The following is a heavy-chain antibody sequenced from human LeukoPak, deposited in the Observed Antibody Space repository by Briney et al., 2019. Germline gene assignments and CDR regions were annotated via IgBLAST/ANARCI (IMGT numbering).Heavy chain of an antibody. CDR2: ISGSGGST. CDR1: GFTFSDYA. J-gene: IGHJ4*02. Sequence: GGSLRLSCAASGFTFSDYAMTWVRQAPGKGLEWVSAISGSGGSTYYADSVKGRFTISRDNSKNSLYLQMNSLRTEDTALYYCAKDTAAAAGLDYWGQGTLSPSPQ. V-gene: IGHV3-43*02. CDR3: AKDTAAAAGLDY. D-gene: IGHD6-13*01.